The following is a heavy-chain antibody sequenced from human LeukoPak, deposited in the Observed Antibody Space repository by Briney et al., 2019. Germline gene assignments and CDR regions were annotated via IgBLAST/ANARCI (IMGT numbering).Heavy chain of an antibody. D-gene: IGHD5-24*01. CDR2: ISYDGSNK. CDR3: ARVGRDAYKNDY. CDR1: GFTFSSYA. Sequence: SGGSLRLSCAASGFTFSSYAMHWVRQAPGKGLEWVAVISYDGSNKYYADSVKGRFTISRDNAKNSLYLQMNSLRDEDTAVYYCARVGRDAYKNDYWGQGTLVTVSS. J-gene: IGHJ4*02. V-gene: IGHV3-30-3*01.